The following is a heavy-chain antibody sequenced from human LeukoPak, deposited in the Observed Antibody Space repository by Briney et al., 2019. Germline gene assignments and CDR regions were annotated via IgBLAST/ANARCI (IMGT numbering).Heavy chain of an antibody. J-gene: IGHJ1*01. CDR1: GFTFSSYS. V-gene: IGHV3-48*04. CDR3: ATPAAGPGAEYSLY. CDR2: ISSSSSTI. D-gene: IGHD6-13*01. Sequence: GGSLRLSCAASGFTFSSYSMNWVRQAPGKGLEWVSYISSSSSTIYYADSVKGRFTISRDNAKNSLYLQMNSLRAEDTAVYYCATPAAGPGAEYSLYWGQSTLVIVSS.